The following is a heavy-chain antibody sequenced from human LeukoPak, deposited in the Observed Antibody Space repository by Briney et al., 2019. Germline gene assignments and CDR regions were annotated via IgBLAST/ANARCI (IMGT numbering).Heavy chain of an antibody. Sequence: GGSLRLSCAASGFTFSSYSMNWVRQAPGKGLEWVSSISSSSSYIYYADSVKGRFTISRDNAKNSLYLQMNSLRAEDTAVYYCARWGGSYNAFDILGQGTMVTVSS. CDR1: GFTFSSYS. V-gene: IGHV3-21*01. D-gene: IGHD1-26*01. J-gene: IGHJ3*02. CDR3: ARWGGSYNAFDI. CDR2: ISSSSSYI.